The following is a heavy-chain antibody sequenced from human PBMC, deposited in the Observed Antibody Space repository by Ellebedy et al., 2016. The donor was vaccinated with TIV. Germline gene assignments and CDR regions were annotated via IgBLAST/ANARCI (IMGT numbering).Heavy chain of an antibody. CDR2: IHPSGGRT. CDR1: GYSFTSYY. D-gene: IGHD4-17*01. V-gene: IGHV1-46*01. Sequence: ASVKVSCXTSGYSFTSYYMHWVRHAPGRGLEWMGLIHPSGGRTSYAQKFQGRVILTRDTSTRTFYMELYSLRSEDTAVYYCARDSERGDDGWFDPWGQGTLVTVSS. J-gene: IGHJ5*02. CDR3: ARDSERGDDGWFDP.